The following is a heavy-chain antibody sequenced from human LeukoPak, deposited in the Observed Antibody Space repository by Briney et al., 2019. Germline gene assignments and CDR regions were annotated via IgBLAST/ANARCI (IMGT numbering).Heavy chain of an antibody. Sequence: PSETLSLTCTVSGGSISSYYWSWIRQPPGKGLEWIGYIYYSGSTNYNPSLKSRVTISVDTSKNQFSLKLSSVTAADTAVYYCARVLSGSYETFDYWGQGTLVTVSS. D-gene: IGHD1-26*01. CDR3: ARVLSGSYETFDY. CDR1: GGSISSYY. V-gene: IGHV4-59*08. CDR2: IYYSGST. J-gene: IGHJ4*02.